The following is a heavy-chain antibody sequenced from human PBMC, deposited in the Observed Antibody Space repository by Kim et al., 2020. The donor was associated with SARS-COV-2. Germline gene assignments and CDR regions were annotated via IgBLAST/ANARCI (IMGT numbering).Heavy chain of an antibody. Sequence: GGSLRLSCAASGFNFNSYAMSWVRQAPGKGPEWVSLVRGSGGSTYHADSVKGRFAISRDNSKKTLYLQMNSLRAEDTALYYCAKGESSNWSFFDYWGQGTLVTVSS. CDR2: VRGSGGST. D-gene: IGHD6-13*01. CDR1: GFNFNSYA. V-gene: IGHV3-23*01. J-gene: IGHJ4*02. CDR3: AKGESSNWSFFDY.